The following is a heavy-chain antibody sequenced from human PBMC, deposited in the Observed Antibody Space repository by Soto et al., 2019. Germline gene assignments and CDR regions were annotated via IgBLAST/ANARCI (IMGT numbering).Heavy chain of an antibody. CDR1: GFTFSSYS. V-gene: IGHV3-21*01. CDR3: ARGGAARRRLSDY. Sequence: GGSLRLSCAASGFTFSSYSMNWVRQAPGKGLEWVSSISSSSYIYYADSVKGRFTISRDNAKNSLYLQMNSLRAEDTAVYYCARGGAARRRLSDYWGQGTLVTVSS. D-gene: IGHD6-6*01. CDR2: ISSSSYI. J-gene: IGHJ4*02.